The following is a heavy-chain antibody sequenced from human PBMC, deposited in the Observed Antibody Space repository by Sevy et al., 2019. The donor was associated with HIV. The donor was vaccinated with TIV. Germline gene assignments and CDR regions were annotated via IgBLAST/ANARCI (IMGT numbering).Heavy chain of an antibody. CDR3: ARSRRLGISIFGVVITYGMDV. D-gene: IGHD3-3*01. CDR1: GGSFSGYY. V-gene: IGHV4-34*01. CDR2: INHSGST. J-gene: IGHJ6*02. Sequence: SESLSLTCAVYGGSFSGYYWSWIRQPPGKGLEWMGEINHSGSTNYNPSLKSRLFISANTSKNRFSLKLSYVTAADTAVYCCARSRRLGISIFGVVITYGMDVWGQGTTVTVSS.